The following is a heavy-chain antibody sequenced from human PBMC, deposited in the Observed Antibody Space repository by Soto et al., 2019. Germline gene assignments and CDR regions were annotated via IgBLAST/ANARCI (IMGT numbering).Heavy chain of an antibody. V-gene: IGHV1-18*01. D-gene: IGHD3-10*01. Sequence: GASVKVSCKASGYTFTSYGISWVRQAPGQGLEWMGWISAYNGNTNYAQKLQARVTMTTGTSTSTAYMELRSLRSDDTAVYYCARVVAKDGWGSYTEDVWGQGTKVTVSS. J-gene: IGHJ6*02. CDR2: ISAYNGNT. CDR1: GYTFTSYG. CDR3: ARVVAKDGWGSYTEDV.